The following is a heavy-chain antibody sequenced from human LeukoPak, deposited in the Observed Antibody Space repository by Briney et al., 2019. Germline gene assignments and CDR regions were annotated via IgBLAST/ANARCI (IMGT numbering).Heavy chain of an antibody. CDR1: GFTFSNYG. CDR3: VGSSGWWGFDY. CDR2: ISGSGGST. Sequence: SGGSLRLSCAASGFTFSNYGMSWVRQAPGKGLEWVSAISGSGGSTNYADSVKGRFTISRDNSKNTLYLQMSSLRAEDTAVYYCVGSSGWWGFDYWGQGTLVTVSS. V-gene: IGHV3-23*01. J-gene: IGHJ4*02. D-gene: IGHD6-19*01.